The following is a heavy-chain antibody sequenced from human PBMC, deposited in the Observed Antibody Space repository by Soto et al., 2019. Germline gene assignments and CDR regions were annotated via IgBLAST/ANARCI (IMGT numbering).Heavy chain of an antibody. V-gene: IGHV3-7*01. CDR3: AREEYYGSGWYYYGMDV. CDR2: IKQDGSEK. J-gene: IGHJ6*02. Sequence: GGSLRLSCAASGFTFSSYWMSWVRQAPGKGLEWVANIKQDGSEKYYVDSVKGRFTISRDNAKNALYLQMNSLRAEDTAVYYCAREEYYGSGWYYYGMDVWGQGTTVTVSS. D-gene: IGHD3-10*01. CDR1: GFTFSSYW.